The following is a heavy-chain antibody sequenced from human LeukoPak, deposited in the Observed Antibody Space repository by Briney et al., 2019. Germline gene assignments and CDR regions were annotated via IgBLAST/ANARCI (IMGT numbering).Heavy chain of an antibody. Sequence: SETLSLTCAVSGGSISSGGYSWSWIRQPPGKGLEWIGYIYHSGSTYYNPSLKSRVTIPVDRSKNQFSLKLSSVTAADTAVYYCARASPAAYYDILGYIDYWGQGTLVTVSS. CDR3: ARASPAAYYDILGYIDY. V-gene: IGHV4-30-2*01. D-gene: IGHD3-9*01. CDR2: IYHSGST. J-gene: IGHJ4*02. CDR1: GGSISSGGYS.